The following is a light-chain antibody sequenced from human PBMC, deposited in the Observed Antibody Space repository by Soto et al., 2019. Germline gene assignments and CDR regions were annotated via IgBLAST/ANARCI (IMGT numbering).Light chain of an antibody. CDR1: SSNIGAGYD. CDR2: GNS. V-gene: IGLV1-40*01. CDR3: QSYDGSLSGSV. J-gene: IGLJ3*02. Sequence: QSVLTQPPSVSGAPGQRVTISCTGSSSNIGAGYDVHWYQQLPGTAPKLLIYGNSNRPSGVPDRFSGSKSGTSASLAITGLQAVDEADYYCQSYDGSLSGSVFGGGTKVTVL.